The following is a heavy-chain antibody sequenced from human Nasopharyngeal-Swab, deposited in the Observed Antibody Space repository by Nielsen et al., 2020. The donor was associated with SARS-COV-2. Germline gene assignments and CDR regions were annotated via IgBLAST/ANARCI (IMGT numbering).Heavy chain of an antibody. D-gene: IGHD5-18*01. CDR2: ISGSGGST. V-gene: IGHV3-23*01. CDR3: ARAETGYSYGYPFDY. Sequence: GESLKISCAASGFTFSSYGMNWVRQAPGKGLEWVSAISGSGGSTYYADSVKGRFTISRDNSKNTLYLQMNSLRAEDTAVYYCARAETGYSYGYPFDYWGQGTLVTVSS. J-gene: IGHJ4*02. CDR1: GFTFSSYG.